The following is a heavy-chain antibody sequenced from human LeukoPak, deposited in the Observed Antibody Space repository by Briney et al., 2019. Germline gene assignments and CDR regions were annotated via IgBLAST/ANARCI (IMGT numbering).Heavy chain of an antibody. CDR3: ARGGGLGHCSSTSCSSWSDAFDI. Sequence: GASVKVSCKASGYTFTGYYMHWVRQAPGQGLEWMGWISGYNGNTKYAQKFQARVTLTTDTSTSTAYMELWSLRSDDTALYYCARGGGLGHCSSTSCSSWSDAFDIWGQGTMVTVSS. CDR1: GYTFTGYY. V-gene: IGHV1-18*04. CDR2: ISGYNGNT. J-gene: IGHJ3*02. D-gene: IGHD2-2*01.